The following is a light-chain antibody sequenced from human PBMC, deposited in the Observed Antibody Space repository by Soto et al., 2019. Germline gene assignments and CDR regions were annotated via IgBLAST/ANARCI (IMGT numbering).Light chain of an antibody. Sequence: EIVMTQSPATLSVSPGERATLACRASPSVSSNLAWYQQTPGQAPRFLIYGASTRATGIPARFSGSGSGTEFTLTISSLQSEEFAVYYCQHYNNWPTFGQGTKVEIK. CDR3: QHYNNWPT. CDR1: PSVSSN. V-gene: IGKV3-15*01. J-gene: IGKJ1*01. CDR2: GAS.